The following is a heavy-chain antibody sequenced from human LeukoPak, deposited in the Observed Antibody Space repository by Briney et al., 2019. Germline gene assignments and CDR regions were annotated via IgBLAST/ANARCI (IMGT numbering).Heavy chain of an antibody. V-gene: IGHV3-30*02. CDR2: IRYDGSNK. J-gene: IGHJ6*03. Sequence: GGSLRLSCAASGFTFSSYGMHWVRQAPGKGLEWVAFIRYDGSNKYYADSVKGRFTISRDNSKNTLYLQMNSLRSEDTAVYYCARTIVVVPAVFIYMDVWGKGTTVTVSS. CDR1: GFTFSSYG. CDR3: ARTIVVVPAVFIYMDV. D-gene: IGHD2-2*01.